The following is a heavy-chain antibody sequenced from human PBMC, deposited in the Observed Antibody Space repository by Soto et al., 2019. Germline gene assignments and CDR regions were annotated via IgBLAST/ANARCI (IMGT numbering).Heavy chain of an antibody. J-gene: IGHJ6*02. CDR1: GYSFTSYW. D-gene: IGHD2-15*01. Sequence: PGESLKISCKGSGYSFTSYWIGWVRQMPGKSLERMGIIYPGDSDTRYSPSFQGQVTISADKSISTAYLQWSSLKASDTAMYYCARSGTVYCSGGSCYEYYYYYGMDVWGQGTTVTVSS. V-gene: IGHV5-51*01. CDR3: ARSGTVYCSGGSCYEYYYYYGMDV. CDR2: IYPGDSDT.